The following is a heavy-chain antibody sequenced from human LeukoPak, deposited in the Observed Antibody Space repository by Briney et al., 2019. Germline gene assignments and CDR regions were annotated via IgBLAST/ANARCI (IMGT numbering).Heavy chain of an antibody. CDR3: ARGGTRDGYGDAFDI. V-gene: IGHV3-21*01. CDR1: GFTFSSYS. D-gene: IGHD5-24*01. J-gene: IGHJ3*02. Sequence: GGSLRLSCAASGFTFSSYSMNWVRKAPGKGLEWVSSISSSSSYIYYADSVKGRFTISRDNAKNSLYLQMNSLRAEDTAVYYCARGGTRDGYGDAFDIWGQGTMVTVSS. CDR2: ISSSSSYI.